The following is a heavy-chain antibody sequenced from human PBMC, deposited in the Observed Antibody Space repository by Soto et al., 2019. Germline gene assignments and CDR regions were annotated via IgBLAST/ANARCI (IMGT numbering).Heavy chain of an antibody. J-gene: IGHJ4*02. CDR3: ARAMTTVTTIDY. V-gene: IGHV4-59*12. CDR1: GGSISSYY. Sequence: TSETLSLTCTVSGGSISSYYWSWIRQPPGKGLEWIGYISYSGSTDYSPSLKSRVTISVDTSKNQFSLNLSSVTAADTAVYYCARAMTTVTTIDYWGQGTLVTVSS. D-gene: IGHD4-17*01. CDR2: ISYSGST.